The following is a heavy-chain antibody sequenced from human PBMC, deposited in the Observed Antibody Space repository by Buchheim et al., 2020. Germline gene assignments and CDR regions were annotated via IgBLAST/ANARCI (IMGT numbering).Heavy chain of an antibody. Sequence: QVQLQQWGAGLLKPSETLSLTCAVYGGSFSGYYWSWIRQPPGKGLEWIGEINHSGSTNYNPSLKSQVTLSVEPSKTQFHIKLSSVTAADTAVYYCAVEWNSSSWGYWGQGTL. CDR3: AVEWNSSSWGY. CDR2: INHSGST. CDR1: GGSFSGYY. D-gene: IGHD6-13*01. V-gene: IGHV4-34*01. J-gene: IGHJ4*02.